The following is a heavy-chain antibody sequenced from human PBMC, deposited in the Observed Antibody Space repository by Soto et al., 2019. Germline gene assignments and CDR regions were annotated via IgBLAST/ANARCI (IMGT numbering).Heavy chain of an antibody. CDR1: GSTFTSYA. J-gene: IGHJ6*02. Sequence: ASVKVSCKASGSTFTSYAMHWVRQAPGQRLEWMGWINAGNGNTKYSQKFQGRVTITRDTSASTAYMELSSLRSEDTAVYYCTRDHPIHYYDSSGYYWDYYYYGMDVWGQGTTVTV. V-gene: IGHV1-3*01. D-gene: IGHD3-22*01. CDR3: TRDHPIHYYDSSGYYWDYYYYGMDV. CDR2: INAGNGNT.